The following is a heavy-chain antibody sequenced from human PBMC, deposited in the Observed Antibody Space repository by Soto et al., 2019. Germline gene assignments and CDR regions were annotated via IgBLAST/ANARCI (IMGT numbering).Heavy chain of an antibody. V-gene: IGHV4-30-2*01. D-gene: IGHD3-10*01. Sequence: SEILSLTCAVSGGSISSGGYPWSWIRQPPGKGLEWIGYMYHSGSTNYSPSLKSRVTISVDTSKTPFSLQLSSVTAADTAVYYCARVVPLMVRGVYRPIGFDPWGQGTLVNVSS. CDR1: GGSISSGGYP. CDR2: MYHSGST. CDR3: ARVVPLMVRGVYRPIGFDP. J-gene: IGHJ5*02.